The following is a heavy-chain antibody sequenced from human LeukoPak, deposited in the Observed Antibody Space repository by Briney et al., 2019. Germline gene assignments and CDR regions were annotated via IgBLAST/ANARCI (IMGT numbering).Heavy chain of an antibody. Sequence: SQTLSLTCTVSGGSISSGGYYWSWIRQHPGKGLEWIGYIYYSGSTYHNPSLKSRVTISVDTSKNQFSLKLSSVTAADTAVYYCARDGLNCTNGVCYYYFDYWGQGTLVTVSS. CDR1: GGSISSGGYY. V-gene: IGHV4-31*03. CDR3: ARDGLNCTNGVCYYYFDY. D-gene: IGHD2-8*01. J-gene: IGHJ4*02. CDR2: IYYSGST.